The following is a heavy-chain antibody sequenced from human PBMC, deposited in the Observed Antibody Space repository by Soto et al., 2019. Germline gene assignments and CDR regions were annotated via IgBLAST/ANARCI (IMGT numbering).Heavy chain of an antibody. J-gene: IGHJ4*02. CDR3: ARSGWSYFDY. V-gene: IGHV4-34*01. CDR2: INDRGSI. Sequence: QVQLQQWGAGPLRPLETLSLTCGVSGGSFSGYYWAWIRQSPGKGLEWIGEINDRGSINYNPSLKSRVTISVDTSKNQFSLKLSSVTAADTAVYYCARSGWSYFDYWGQGTLVTVSS. CDR1: GGSFSGYY. D-gene: IGHD6-19*01.